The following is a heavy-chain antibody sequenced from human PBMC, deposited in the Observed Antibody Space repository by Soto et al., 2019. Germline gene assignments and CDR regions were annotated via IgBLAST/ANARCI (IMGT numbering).Heavy chain of an antibody. D-gene: IGHD3-10*01. CDR2: ISYDGSNK. Sequence: AGGSLRLSCAASGFTFSSYAMHWVRQAPGKGLEWVAVISYDGSNKHYADSVKGRFTISRDNSKNTLYLQMNSLRAEDTAVYYCARDVYGSGSYYFPPYFDYWGQGTLVTVSS. CDR1: GFTFSSYA. CDR3: ARDVYGSGSYYFPPYFDY. J-gene: IGHJ4*02. V-gene: IGHV3-30-3*01.